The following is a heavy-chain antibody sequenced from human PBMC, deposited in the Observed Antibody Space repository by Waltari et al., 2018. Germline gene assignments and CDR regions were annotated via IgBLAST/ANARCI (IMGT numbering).Heavy chain of an antibody. J-gene: IGHJ4*02. CDR2: IYHSGST. CDR3: ARRAVAGTWNY. CDR1: GYSISRGYY. Sequence: QVQLQESGPGLVKPSETLSLTCAVSGYSISRGYYWGWIRQPPGKGLEWIGSIYHSGSTYYNPSLKSRVTISVDTSKNQFSLKLSSVTAADTAVYYCARRAVAGTWNYWGQGTLVTVSS. V-gene: IGHV4-38-2*01. D-gene: IGHD6-19*01.